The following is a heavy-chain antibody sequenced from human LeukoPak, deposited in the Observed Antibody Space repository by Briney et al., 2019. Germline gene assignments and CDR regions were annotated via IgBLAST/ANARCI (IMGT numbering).Heavy chain of an antibody. V-gene: IGHV4-34*01. Sequence: SETLPLTCAVYGGSFSGYYWSWSRQPPGKGLEWIGEINHSGSTNYNPSLKSRVTISVDTSKNQFSLKLSSVTAADTAVYYCARGPRIAVAGRRSWFDPWGQGTLVTVSS. CDR3: ARGPRIAVAGRRSWFDP. D-gene: IGHD6-19*01. CDR1: GGSFSGYY. J-gene: IGHJ5*02. CDR2: INHSGST.